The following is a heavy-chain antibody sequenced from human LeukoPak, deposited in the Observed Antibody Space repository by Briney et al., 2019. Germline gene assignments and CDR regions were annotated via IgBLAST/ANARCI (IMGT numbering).Heavy chain of an antibody. V-gene: IGHV1-18*01. Sequence: ASVKVSCKASGYTFTSYGISWVRQAPGQGLEWMGWISAYNGNTSYAQKLQGRVTMTTDTSTSTAYMELRSLRSDDTAVYYCAYCSGGSCPSPMDVWGQGTTVTVSS. CDR2: ISAYNGNT. CDR1: GYTFTSYG. CDR3: AYCSGGSCPSPMDV. D-gene: IGHD2-15*01. J-gene: IGHJ6*02.